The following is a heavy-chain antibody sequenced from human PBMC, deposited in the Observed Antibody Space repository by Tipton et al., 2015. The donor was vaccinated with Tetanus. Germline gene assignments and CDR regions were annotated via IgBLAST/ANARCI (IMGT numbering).Heavy chain of an antibody. CDR1: GFTFTTSA. CDR3: AADTAPLVRGVGHHYGMDV. J-gene: IGHJ6*02. CDR2: IVVGSGNT. D-gene: IGHD3-10*01. Sequence: QLAQSGPEVKKPGTSVKVSCRASGFTFTTSAVQWVRQARGQRLEWIGWIVVGSGNTNYAQEFQERVTITRDMSTSTAYMERSGLRSEDTAVYYCAADTAPLVRGVGHHYGMDVWGQGTTVTVSS. V-gene: IGHV1-58*01.